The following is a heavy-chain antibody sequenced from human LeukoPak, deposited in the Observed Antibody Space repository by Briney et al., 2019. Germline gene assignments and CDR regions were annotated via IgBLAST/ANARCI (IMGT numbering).Heavy chain of an antibody. CDR1: GGSISSSSYY. J-gene: IGHJ6*03. Sequence: PSETLSLTCTVSGGSISSSSYYWGWIRQPPGKGLEWIGSIYYSGSTYYNPSLKSRVTISVDTSKNQFSLKLSSVTAADTAVYYCARASYYYYYMDVWGKGTTVTVSS. CDR3: ARASYYYYYMDV. CDR2: IYYSGST. V-gene: IGHV4-39*07.